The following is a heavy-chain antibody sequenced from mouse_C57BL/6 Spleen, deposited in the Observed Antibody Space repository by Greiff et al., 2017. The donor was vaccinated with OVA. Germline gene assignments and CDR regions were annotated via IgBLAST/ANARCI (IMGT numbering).Heavy chain of an antibody. CDR1: GFTFSDYY. CDR3: ARDYYGSRGYFDV. CDR2: INYDGSST. V-gene: IGHV5-16*01. D-gene: IGHD1-1*01. J-gene: IGHJ1*03. Sequence: EVKLVESEGGLVQPGSSMKLSCTASGFTFSDYYMAWVRQVPEKGLEWVANINYDGSSTYYLDSLKSRFIISRDNAKNILYLQMSSLKSEDTATYYCARDYYGSRGYFDVWGTGTTVTVSS.